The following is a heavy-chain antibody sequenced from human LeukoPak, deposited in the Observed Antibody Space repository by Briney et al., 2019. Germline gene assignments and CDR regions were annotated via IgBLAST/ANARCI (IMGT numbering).Heavy chain of an antibody. CDR2: ISSSSSYI. D-gene: IGHD3-22*01. V-gene: IGHV3-21*01. J-gene: IGHJ4*02. Sequence: PGGSLRLSCAASGFTFSSYSMNWVRQAPGKGLEWVSSISSSSSYIYYADSVKGRFTISRDNAKNSLYLQMNSLRAEDTAVYYCARDDDSSGYYPDYWGQGTLVTASS. CDR3: ARDDDSSGYYPDY. CDR1: GFTFSSYS.